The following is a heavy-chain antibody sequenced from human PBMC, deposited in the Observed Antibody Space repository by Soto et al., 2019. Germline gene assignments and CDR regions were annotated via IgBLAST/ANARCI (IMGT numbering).Heavy chain of an antibody. D-gene: IGHD4-4*01. V-gene: IGHV3-9*02. Sequence: EVKVVESGGGWVQPGRSLRLSCAASEFSTDDYPMHWLRQVPGKGPEWIAGMSWNSGPKEYADSVKGRFSISKDSVKNSMFLEMTSLRPDDTAIYFCVRNRDDSKSGGDAFDIWGRGTMVTVSS. CDR1: EFSTDDYP. J-gene: IGHJ3*02. CDR2: MSWNSGPK. CDR3: VRNRDDSKSGGDAFDI.